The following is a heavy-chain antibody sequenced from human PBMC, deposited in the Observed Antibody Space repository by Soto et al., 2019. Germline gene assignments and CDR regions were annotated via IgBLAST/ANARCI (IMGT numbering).Heavy chain of an antibody. V-gene: IGHV3-72*01. CDR3: VRGPYIDYTNQFDY. Sequence: GGSLRLSCAASGFTFSDHYMEWVRQAPGKGLEWVGRTRNKAHSYTTEYAASVKGRFTISRDDSKNSLYLQMNSLKTEDTALYYCVRGPYIDYTNQFDYWGQGTLVTVSS. J-gene: IGHJ4*02. CDR1: GFTFSDHY. CDR2: TRNKAHSYTT. D-gene: IGHD3-16*01.